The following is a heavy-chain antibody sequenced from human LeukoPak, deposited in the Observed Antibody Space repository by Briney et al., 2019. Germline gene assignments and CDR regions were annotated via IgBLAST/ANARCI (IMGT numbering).Heavy chain of an antibody. CDR2: ISYDGSNK. CDR3: AKDEGHCTGGSCYRQDY. CDR1: GFTFSTYG. J-gene: IGHJ4*02. D-gene: IGHD2-15*01. Sequence: PGRSLSLSCAASGFTFSTYGMHWVRQAPGKGPEWVAVISYDGSNKYYAESVKGRFTISRDNFKNTLYLQMNSLRAEDTAVYYCAKDEGHCTGGSCYRQDYWGQGTLVTVSS. V-gene: IGHV3-30*18.